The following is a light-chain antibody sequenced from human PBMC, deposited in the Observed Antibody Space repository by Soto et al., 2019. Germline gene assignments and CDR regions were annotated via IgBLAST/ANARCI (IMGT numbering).Light chain of an antibody. CDR2: AAS. Sequence: IQMTQSPSSLSASVGDRVTITCRASQSISSYLNWYQQRPGKAPNLLIYAASSLQSGVPSRFSGSGSGTDFTLTISSLQPEDFATYYCQHSYSTPWTFGQGTKVEIK. CDR1: QSISSY. CDR3: QHSYSTPWT. V-gene: IGKV1-39*01. J-gene: IGKJ1*01.